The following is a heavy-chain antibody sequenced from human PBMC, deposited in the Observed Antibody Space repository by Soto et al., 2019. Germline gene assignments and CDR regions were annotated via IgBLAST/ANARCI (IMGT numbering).Heavy chain of an antibody. J-gene: IGHJ5*02. Sequence: GASVKVSCKASGYTFTSYGISWVRQAPGQGLEWMGWISAYNGNTNYAQKPQGRVTMTTDTSTSTAYMELRSLRSDDTAAYYCARILARPSWFDPWGQGTLVTVSS. D-gene: IGHD6-6*01. CDR1: GYTFTSYG. CDR2: ISAYNGNT. CDR3: ARILARPSWFDP. V-gene: IGHV1-18*01.